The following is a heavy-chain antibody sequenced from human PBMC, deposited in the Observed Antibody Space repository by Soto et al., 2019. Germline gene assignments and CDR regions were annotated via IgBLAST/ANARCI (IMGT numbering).Heavy chain of an antibody. D-gene: IGHD2-15*01. V-gene: IGHV3-30-3*01. CDR3: VREGLQDDALDF. CDR2: ISYDGTN. CDR1: GFTFSVYA. Sequence: QVQLVESGGGVVQPGRSLRLSCAASGFTFSVYALHWVRQAPGKGLEWLATISYDGTNYGGSVKGRITISRDNSKNTLLLELNSLRLEDTGVYYCVREGLQDDALDFWGQGTMVTVAS. J-gene: IGHJ3*01.